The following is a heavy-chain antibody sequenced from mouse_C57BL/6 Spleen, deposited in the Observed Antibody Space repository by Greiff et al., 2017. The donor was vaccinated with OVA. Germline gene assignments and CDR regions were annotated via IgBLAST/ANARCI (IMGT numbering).Heavy chain of an antibody. V-gene: IGHV5-4*01. Sequence: EVKLVESGGGLVKPGGSLKLSCAASGFTFSSYAMSWVRQIPEKRLEWVATISDGGSYTYYPDNVKGRFTISRDNAKNNLYLQMSHLKSEDTAMYYCARDPDCYGSSLYYFDYWGQGTTLTVSS. CDR2: ISDGGSYT. J-gene: IGHJ2*01. CDR1: GFTFSSYA. D-gene: IGHD1-1*01. CDR3: ARDPDCYGSSLYYFDY.